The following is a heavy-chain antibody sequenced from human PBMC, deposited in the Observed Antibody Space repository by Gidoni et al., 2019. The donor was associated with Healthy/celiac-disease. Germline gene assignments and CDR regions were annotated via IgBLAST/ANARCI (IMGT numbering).Heavy chain of an antibody. Sequence: QLQSQESGPGLVKPSETLSLICTVSGCSIRSSSYSWGWIRQPPGKGLGWIGGIYYSGITYYNPSLKSRVTISVDTSKNQFSLKLSSVTAADTAVYYCARGGVMGGDWFDPWGQGTLVTVSS. CDR1: GCSIRSSSYS. D-gene: IGHD2-8*01. CDR2: IYYSGIT. V-gene: IGHV4-39*07. CDR3: ARGGVMGGDWFDP. J-gene: IGHJ5*02.